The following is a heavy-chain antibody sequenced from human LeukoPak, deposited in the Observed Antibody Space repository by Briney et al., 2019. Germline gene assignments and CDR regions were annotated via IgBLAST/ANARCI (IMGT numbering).Heavy chain of an antibody. Sequence: GGSLILSCAASGFTFKNFAMNWVRQAPGKGLEWVAFIRFDGSNKYYADSVKGRFTISRDNSKNTLYLQMNGLRAEDTAVYYCAKGNCGGYCYTYYYFYMDVWGKGTTVTVSS. CDR3: AKGNCGGYCYTYYYFYMDV. V-gene: IGHV3-30*02. CDR2: IRFDGSNK. J-gene: IGHJ6*03. CDR1: GFTFKNFA. D-gene: IGHD2-21*02.